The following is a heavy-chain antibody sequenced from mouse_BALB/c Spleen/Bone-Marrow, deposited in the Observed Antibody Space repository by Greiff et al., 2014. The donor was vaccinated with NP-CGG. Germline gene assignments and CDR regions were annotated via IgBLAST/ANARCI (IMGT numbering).Heavy chain of an antibody. D-gene: IGHD6-1*01. CDR3: AGQDLFDY. Sequence: VQLQQPGAELVKPGASVKLSCTASGFNFTDTNMHWVKQRPEQSLEWIGRIDPANGNTKYDPKFKGKATITADTSSITAYMQLSSLTSEDAAVYYCAGQDLFDYWGQGTLVTASA. CDR2: IDPANGNT. V-gene: IGHV14-3*02. J-gene: IGHJ3*01. CDR1: GFNFTDTN.